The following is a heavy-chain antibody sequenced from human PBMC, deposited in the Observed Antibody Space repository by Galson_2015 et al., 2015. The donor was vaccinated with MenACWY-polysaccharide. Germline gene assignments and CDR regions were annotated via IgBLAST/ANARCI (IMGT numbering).Heavy chain of an antibody. CDR2: ISSDGVDK. CDR3: VRDGGGGNGWYWFDL. Sequence: SLRLSCAAAGFNFNIHTMHWVRQAPGKGLEWVALISSDGVDKYYADSVKGRFTISRDNHKNMVFLEMNSLRAEDTAVYYCVRDGGGGNGWYWFDLWGQGTRVTVSS. D-gene: IGHD6-19*01. CDR1: GFNFNIHT. V-gene: IGHV3-30-3*01. J-gene: IGHJ5*02.